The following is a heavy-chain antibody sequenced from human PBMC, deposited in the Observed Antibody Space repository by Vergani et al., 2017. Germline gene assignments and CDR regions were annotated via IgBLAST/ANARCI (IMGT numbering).Heavy chain of an antibody. V-gene: IGHV4-31*03. J-gene: IGHJ6*02. Sequence: QVQLQESGPGLVKPSQTLSLTCTVSGGSISSGGYYWSWIRQPPGKGLEWIGYIYYSGSTYYNPSLKSRVTISVDTSKNQFSLKLSSVTAADTAVYYCARGTVVPAATYYYYYGMDVWGQGTTVTVSS. CDR2: IYYSGST. D-gene: IGHD2-2*01. CDR1: GGSISSGGYY. CDR3: ARGTVVPAATYYYYYGMDV.